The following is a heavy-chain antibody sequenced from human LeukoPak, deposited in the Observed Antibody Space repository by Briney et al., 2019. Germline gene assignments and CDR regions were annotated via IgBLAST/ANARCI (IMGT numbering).Heavy chain of an antibody. V-gene: IGHV1-46*01. CDR3: ARGCSGGSCYSGFDY. D-gene: IGHD2-15*01. Sequence: ASVKVSCKASGGTFSSYAISWVRQAPGQGLEWMGIINPSGGSTSYAQKFQGRVTMTRDTSTSTVYMELSSLRSEDTAVYYCARGCSGGSCYSGFDYWGQGTLVTVSS. CDR1: GGTFSSYA. CDR2: INPSGGST. J-gene: IGHJ4*02.